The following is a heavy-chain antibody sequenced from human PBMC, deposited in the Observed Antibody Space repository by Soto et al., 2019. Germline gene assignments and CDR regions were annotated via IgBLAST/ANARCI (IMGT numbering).Heavy chain of an antibody. J-gene: IGHJ4*02. CDR1: GGSISSGDYY. CDR3: AKNLPRTGRFDY. V-gene: IGHV4-30-4*01. Sequence: SETLSLTCTVSGGSISSGDYYWSWIRQPPGKGLEWIGYIYYSGSTYYNPSLKSRVTISVDTSKNQFSLKLSSATAADTAVYYCAKNLPRTGRFDYWGQGTVVTVSS. CDR2: IYYSGST.